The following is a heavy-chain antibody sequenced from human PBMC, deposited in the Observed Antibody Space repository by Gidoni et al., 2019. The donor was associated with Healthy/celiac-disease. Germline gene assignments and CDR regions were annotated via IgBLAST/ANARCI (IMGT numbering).Heavy chain of an antibody. CDR2: ISYDGSNK. D-gene: IGHD3-10*01. J-gene: IGHJ4*02. V-gene: IGHV3-30*18. CDR3: AKDQEGSGSYYDY. CDR1: GFTFSSYG. Sequence: QVQLVESGGGVVQPGRSLRLSCAASGFTFSSYGIHWVRQAPGKGLEWVAVISYDGSNKYYADSVKGRFIISRDNSKNTLYLQMSSLRAEDTAVYYCAKDQEGSGSYYDYWGQGTLVTVSS.